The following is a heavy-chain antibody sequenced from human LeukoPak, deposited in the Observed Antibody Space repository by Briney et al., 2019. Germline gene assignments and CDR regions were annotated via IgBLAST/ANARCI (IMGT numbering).Heavy chain of an antibody. D-gene: IGHD1-7*01. CDR3: ARVGLEELRGTFDI. V-gene: IGHV3-33*07. Sequence: PGGSLRLSCVASGFTFGKYWMSWVRQAPGKGLEWVAVIWYDGSNKYYADSVKGRFTISRDNSKNTLYLQMNSLRAEDTAVYYCARVGLEELRGTFDIWGQGTMVTVSS. CDR1: GFTFGKYW. CDR2: IWYDGSNK. J-gene: IGHJ3*02.